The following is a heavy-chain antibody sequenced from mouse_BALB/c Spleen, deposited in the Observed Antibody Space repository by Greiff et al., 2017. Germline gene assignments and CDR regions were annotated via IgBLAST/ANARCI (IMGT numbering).Heavy chain of an antibody. CDR3: NARRDGYYGDYFDY. Sequence: EVQLQESGAELVRSGASVKLSCTASGFNIKDYYMHWVKQRPEQGLEWIGWIDPENGDTEYAPKFQGKATMTADTSSNTAYLQLSSLTSEDTAVYYCNARRDGYYGDYFDYWGQGTTLTVSS. CDR1: GFNIKDYY. CDR2: IDPENGDT. V-gene: IGHV14-4*02. D-gene: IGHD2-3*01. J-gene: IGHJ2*01.